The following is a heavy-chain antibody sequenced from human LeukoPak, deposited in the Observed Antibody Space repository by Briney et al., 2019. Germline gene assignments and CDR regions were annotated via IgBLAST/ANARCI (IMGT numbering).Heavy chain of an antibody. J-gene: IGHJ3*02. CDR3: GAYCGGDCYASDAFDI. CDR2: IRYDGSNK. CDR1: GFTFSSYG. D-gene: IGHD2-21*01. Sequence: TGGSLRLSCAASGFTFSSYGMHWLRQAPGKGLEWVAFIRYDGSNKYYADSEKGRFTISRDNCKNTLYLQMNSLRAEDTAVYYCGAYCGGDCYASDAFDIWGQGTMVTVSS. V-gene: IGHV3-30*02.